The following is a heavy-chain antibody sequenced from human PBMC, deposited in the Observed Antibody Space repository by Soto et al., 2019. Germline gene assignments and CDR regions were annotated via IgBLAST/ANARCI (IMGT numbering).Heavy chain of an antibody. CDR1: GGSIRSSAYY. J-gene: IGHJ3*01. D-gene: IGHD1-26*01. CDR2: VHYSGNT. V-gene: IGHV4-39*01. CDR3: ASPLVVSGSYSSGDFYT. Sequence: QLQLQESGPGLVKPSETLSLTYTVSGGSIRSSAYYWGWIRQPPGKGLEWIGTVHYSGNTYYNPSLESRATISVDTSKNQLSLKLTSVTAADSAVFYCASPLVVSGSYSSGDFYTWCQGTMVTVSS.